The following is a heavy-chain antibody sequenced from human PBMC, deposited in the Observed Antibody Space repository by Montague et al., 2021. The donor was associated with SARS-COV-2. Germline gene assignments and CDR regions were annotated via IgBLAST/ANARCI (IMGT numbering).Heavy chain of an antibody. CDR1: GGSISSSSYY. CDR2: IYYSGST. V-gene: IGHV4-39*07. Sequence: SETLSLTCTVSGGSISSSSYYWGWIRQPPGKGLEWIGSIYYSGSTYYYPSLKSRVTISVDTSKNQFSLKLSSVTAADTAGYYCARDLNEYSSSGGFDYWGQGTLVTVSS. D-gene: IGHD6-6*01. CDR3: ARDLNEYSSSGGFDY. J-gene: IGHJ4*02.